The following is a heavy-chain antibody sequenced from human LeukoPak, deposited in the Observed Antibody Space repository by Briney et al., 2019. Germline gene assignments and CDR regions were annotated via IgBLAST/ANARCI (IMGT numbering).Heavy chain of an antibody. Sequence: PSETLSLTCTVSGGSISSSYWSWIRQPPGKGLEWIAYIHYSGSTNYNPSLKSRVTISVDTSKNQFSLRLSSVTATDTAVYYCARQYGGSSSFHYWGQGTLVTVSS. CDR3: ARQYGGSSSFHY. CDR1: GGSISSSY. CDR2: IHYSGST. D-gene: IGHD2-15*01. J-gene: IGHJ4*02. V-gene: IGHV4-59*08.